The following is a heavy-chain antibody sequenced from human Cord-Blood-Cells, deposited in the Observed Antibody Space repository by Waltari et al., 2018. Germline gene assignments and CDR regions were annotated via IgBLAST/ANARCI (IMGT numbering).Heavy chain of an antibody. CDR1: GHSVSGNSSA. V-gene: IGHV6-1*01. Sequence: QLPLQQSAPGLVKPSQTLPLTSALSGHSVSGNSSAWTWPRQSPSRGLEWLGRTYYRSKWYNDYAVSVKSRITINPDTSKNQFSLQLNSVTPEDTAVYYCARVYGDYYFDYWGQGTLVTVSS. J-gene: IGHJ4*02. CDR2: TYYRSKWYN. CDR3: ARVYGDYYFDY. D-gene: IGHD4-17*01.